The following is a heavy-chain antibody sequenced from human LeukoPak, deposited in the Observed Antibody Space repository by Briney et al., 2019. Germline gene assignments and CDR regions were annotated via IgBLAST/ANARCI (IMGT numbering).Heavy chain of an antibody. V-gene: IGHV1-2*06. CDR1: GYTFTGYY. CDR3: ARGGSSWYAAHY. Sequence: ASVKVSCKASGYTFTGYYMHWVRQAPGQGLEWMGRINPNSGGTNYAQKFQGRVTMTRDTSISTAYMELSRLRSDDTAVYYSARGGSSWYAAHYWGQGTLVTVSS. J-gene: IGHJ4*02. D-gene: IGHD6-13*01. CDR2: INPNSGGT.